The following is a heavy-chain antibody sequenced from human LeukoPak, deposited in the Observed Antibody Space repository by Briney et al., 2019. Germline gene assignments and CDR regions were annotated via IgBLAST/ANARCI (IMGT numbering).Heavy chain of an antibody. CDR1: GFTFRNYN. J-gene: IGHJ6*03. CDR3: ARVAQGATTENYFYYYMDV. D-gene: IGHD4-11*01. Sequence: PGGSLRLSCAASGFTFRNYNMNWVRQAPGKGLEWVSSISESSSFIQYADSLKGRFTISRDNAKNSLFLQMSSLRVEDTAVYYCARVAQGATTENYFYYYMDVWGKGTTVTVSS. CDR2: ISESSSFI. V-gene: IGHV3-21*01.